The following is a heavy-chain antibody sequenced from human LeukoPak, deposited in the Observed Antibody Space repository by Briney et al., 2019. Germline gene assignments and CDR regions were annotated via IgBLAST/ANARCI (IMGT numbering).Heavy chain of an antibody. CDR3: ARDYGDPYYFDY. D-gene: IGHD4-17*01. CDR2: IYHSGST. Sequence: SETLSLTCAVSGGSISSNNWWSWVRQPPGKGLEWIGEIYHSGSTNYNPSPKSRVIISLDKSKNQFSLKVSSVTAADTAVYYCARDYGDPYYFDYWGQGTLVTVSS. V-gene: IGHV4-4*02. J-gene: IGHJ4*02. CDR1: GGSISSNNW.